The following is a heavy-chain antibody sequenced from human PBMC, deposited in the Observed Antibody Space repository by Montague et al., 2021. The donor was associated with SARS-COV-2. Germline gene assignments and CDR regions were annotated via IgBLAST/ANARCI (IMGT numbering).Heavy chain of an antibody. J-gene: IGHJ3*01. CDR2: IRSGGTTI. CDR3: ARVSSTWSDAFDV. V-gene: IGHV3-11*01. Sequence: SLRLSCAASGFTFSDYYMSWFRQAPGKGLEWLSYIRSGGTTIFYADSVKGRLTISRDNAENSLYLQVNSLRGEDTAVYYCARVSSTWSDAFDVWGQGTMVTVSS. CDR1: GFTFSDYY. D-gene: IGHD6-13*01.